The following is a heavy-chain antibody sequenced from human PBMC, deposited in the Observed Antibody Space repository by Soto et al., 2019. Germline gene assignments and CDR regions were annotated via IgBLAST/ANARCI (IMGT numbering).Heavy chain of an antibody. D-gene: IGHD3-22*01. CDR2: INPNSGGT. Sequence: ASVKVSCKASGYTFTGYYMHWVRQAPGQGLEWMGWINPNSGGTNYAQKFQGRVTMTRDTSISTAYMELSRLRSDDKAVYYCAREVPDYYDSSGYYYSRDWFDPWGQGTLVTVSS. CDR1: GYTFTGYY. J-gene: IGHJ5*02. V-gene: IGHV1-2*02. CDR3: AREVPDYYDSSGYYYSRDWFDP.